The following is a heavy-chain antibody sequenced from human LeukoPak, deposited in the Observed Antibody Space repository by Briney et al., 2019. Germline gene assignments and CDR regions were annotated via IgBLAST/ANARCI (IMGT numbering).Heavy chain of an antibody. V-gene: IGHV4-34*01. D-gene: IGHD5-24*01. CDR3: ARGHWGGYNRFDY. J-gene: IGHJ4*02. CDR2: IDHTGTT. CDR1: GGSFGSYY. Sequence: SETLPLTCAVSGGSFGSYYWTWIRQSPGNGLEWIGQIDHTGTTAYNPSLKTRVTISLDTSKTQFSVNVTSLTAADTAVYYCARGHWGGYNRFDYWGRGTQVTVSS.